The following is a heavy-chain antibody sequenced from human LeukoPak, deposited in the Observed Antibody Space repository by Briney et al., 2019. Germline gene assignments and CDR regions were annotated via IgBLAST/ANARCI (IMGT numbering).Heavy chain of an antibody. CDR2: IYPGDSDT. J-gene: IGHJ4*02. V-gene: IGHV5-51*01. Sequence: GESLKISCKGSGYSFTSYWIGWVRQMPGKGLEWMGIIYPGDSDTRYSPSFQAQVTISADKSISTAYLQWSSLKASDTAMYYCARLGGSSTSCYSNGYYFDYWGQGTLVTVSS. CDR1: GYSFTSYW. CDR3: ARLGGSSTSCYSNGYYFDY. D-gene: IGHD2-2*01.